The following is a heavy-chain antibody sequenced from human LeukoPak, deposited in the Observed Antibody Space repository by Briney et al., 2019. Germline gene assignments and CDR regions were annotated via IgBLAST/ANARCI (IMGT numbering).Heavy chain of an antibody. CDR2: IKRDGSEK. V-gene: IGHV3-7*03. D-gene: IGHD6-19*01. CDR3: ARLGPASSGWPESFDY. J-gene: IGHJ4*02. CDR1: GFTFNSYW. Sequence: GGSLRLSCAGSGFTFNSYWMNWVRQAPGKGLEWVANIKRDGSEKYYVDSVKGRFTISRDNAKNSLDLQMNSLRVEDTAVYYCARLGPASSGWPESFDYWGQGTLVTVSS.